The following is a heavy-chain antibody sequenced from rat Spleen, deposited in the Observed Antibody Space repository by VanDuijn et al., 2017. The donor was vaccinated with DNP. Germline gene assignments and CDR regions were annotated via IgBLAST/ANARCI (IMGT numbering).Heavy chain of an antibody. D-gene: IGHD1-4*01. CDR2: ISNSGAST. CDR1: GFTFSNFG. J-gene: IGHJ4*01. CDR3: TTGAGSP. V-gene: IGHV5-27*01. Sequence: EVQLVESGGGLMQPGRSLKLSCAASGFTFSNFGMAWFRQAPTKGLEWVASISNSGASTYYRDSGQGRYTISRDNAKSTLYLQMDSLRSEDTATYYCTTGAGSPWGQGTSVTVSS.